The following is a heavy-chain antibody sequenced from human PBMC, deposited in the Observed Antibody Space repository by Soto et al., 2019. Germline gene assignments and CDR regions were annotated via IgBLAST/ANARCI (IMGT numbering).Heavy chain of an antibody. CDR2: IWYDGSYK. CDR3: AGHHMVSYLFDS. J-gene: IGHJ4*02. V-gene: IGHV3-33*01. Sequence: QVQLAESGGGVVQPGRSLRLSCAASGFSFNNHGMHWVRQAPGKGLEWVAVIWYDGSYKYYADSVKGRFTISRDNSKNTLYLQTSSLRAEDTVLYYCAGHHMVSYLFDSWAQGPLVPVSS. D-gene: IGHD2-8*01. CDR1: GFSFNNHG.